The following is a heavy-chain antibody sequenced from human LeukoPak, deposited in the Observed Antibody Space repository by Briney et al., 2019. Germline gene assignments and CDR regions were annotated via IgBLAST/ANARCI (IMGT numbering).Heavy chain of an antibody. J-gene: IGHJ4*02. V-gene: IGHV1-69*05. CDR3: ARGGYCSGGSCSPYYFDY. CDR2: IIPIFGTA. D-gene: IGHD2-15*01. CDR1: GGTFSSYA. Sequence: SVKVSCKASGGTFSSYAISWVLQAPGQGLEWMGRIIPIFGTANYAQKFQGRVTITTDESTSTAYMELSGLRSEDTAVYYCARGGYCSGGSCSPYYFDYWGQGTLVTVSS.